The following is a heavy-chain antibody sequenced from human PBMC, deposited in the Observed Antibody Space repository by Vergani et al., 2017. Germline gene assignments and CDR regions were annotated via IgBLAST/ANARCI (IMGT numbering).Heavy chain of an antibody. J-gene: IGHJ4*02. CDR2: IIPIFGTA. CDR3: AKDPNPGRYYDSSGYYFVY. CDR1: GGTFSSYA. D-gene: IGHD3-22*01. Sequence: QVQLVQSGAEVKKPGSSVKVSCKASGGTFSSYAISWVRQAPGQGLEWMGGIIPIFGTANYAQKFQGRVTITADESTSTAYMELSSLRAEDTAVYYCAKDPNPGRYYDSSGYYFVYWGQGTLVTVSS. V-gene: IGHV1-69*01.